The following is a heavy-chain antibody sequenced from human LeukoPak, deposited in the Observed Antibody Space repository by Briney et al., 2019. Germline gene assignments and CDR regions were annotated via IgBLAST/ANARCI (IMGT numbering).Heavy chain of an antibody. D-gene: IGHD1-14*01. V-gene: IGHV3-23*01. Sequence: GGSLRLSCAASGFTFITYTMAWVRQAPGGGLEWVSGISGHGGPYYADSVRGRFVISRDNSKSTLYLQMNSLRAEDTAVYYCAKDFGRNLGGPGSWGRGTLVIVSS. CDR1: GFTFITYT. J-gene: IGHJ5*02. CDR2: ISGHGGP. CDR3: AKDFGRNLGGPGS.